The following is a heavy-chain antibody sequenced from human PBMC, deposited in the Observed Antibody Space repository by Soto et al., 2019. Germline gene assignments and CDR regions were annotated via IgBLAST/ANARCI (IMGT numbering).Heavy chain of an antibody. CDR3: ARSGYELLYGRKVFDV. Sequence: QITLKESGPTLVKPTQTLTLTCSLSGFSLTTSGVSVGWIRQPPGKALEWLALIYWDDDKRYSPSLRSRLTITKDTSKNQVVLTMTNMDPVDTATYYCARSGYELLYGRKVFDVWGQGTMVTVSS. CDR1: GFSLTTSGVS. J-gene: IGHJ3*01. V-gene: IGHV2-5*02. CDR2: IYWDDDK. D-gene: IGHD2-2*02.